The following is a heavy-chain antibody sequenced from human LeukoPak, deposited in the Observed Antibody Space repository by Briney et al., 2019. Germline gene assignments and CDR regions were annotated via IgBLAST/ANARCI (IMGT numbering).Heavy chain of an antibody. CDR3: ASHFAKTTADYEAFDI. V-gene: IGHV1-69*05. J-gene: IGHJ3*02. D-gene: IGHD4-17*01. CDR1: GGTFSSYA. CDR2: IIPIFGTA. Sequence: ASVKVSCEASGGTFSSYAISWVRQAPGQGLEWMGGIIPIFGTANYAQKFQGRVTITTDESTSTAYMELSSLRSEDTAVYYCASHFAKTTADYEAFDIWGQGTMVTVSS.